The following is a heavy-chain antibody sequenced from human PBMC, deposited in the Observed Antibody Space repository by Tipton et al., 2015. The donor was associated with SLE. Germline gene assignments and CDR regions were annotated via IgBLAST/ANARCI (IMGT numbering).Heavy chain of an antibody. CDR2: IYYSGST. CDR1: GGSISSSSYY. D-gene: IGHD3-10*01. V-gene: IGHV4-39*07. Sequence: TLSLTCTVSGGSISSSSYYWGWIRQPPGKGLEWIGSIYYSGSTNYNPSLKSRVTISVDTSKNQFSLKLSSVAAADTAVYYCARGRAGYFDYWCQGTLVTVSS. J-gene: IGHJ4*02. CDR3: ARGRAGYFDY.